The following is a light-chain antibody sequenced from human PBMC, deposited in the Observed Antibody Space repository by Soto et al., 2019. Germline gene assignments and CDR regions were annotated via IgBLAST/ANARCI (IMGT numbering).Light chain of an antibody. CDR2: KDS. CDR1: ALPKQY. J-gene: IGLJ2*01. CDR3: QSADSSGTYGV. V-gene: IGLV3-25*03. Sequence: SYELTQPPSVSVSPGQTARITCSGDALPKQYAYWYQQKPGQAPVLVIYKDSERPSGIPERCSGSSSGTTVTLTISGVQAEDEADYYCQSADSSGTYGVFGGGTKVTVL.